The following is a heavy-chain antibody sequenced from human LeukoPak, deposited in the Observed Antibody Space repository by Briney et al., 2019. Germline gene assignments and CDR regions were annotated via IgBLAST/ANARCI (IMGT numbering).Heavy chain of an antibody. J-gene: IGHJ4*02. Sequence: PSETLSLTCTVSGGSISSSSYYWGWIRQPPGKGLEWIGSIYYSGTTYYNPSLKSRVTISVGTSKKHFSLKLSSVTAADTAVYYCARHSADFWSGYYTVSVIEYWGQGTLVTVSS. CDR2: IYYSGTT. CDR1: GGSISSSSYY. CDR3: ARHSADFWSGYYTVSVIEY. D-gene: IGHD3-3*01. V-gene: IGHV4-39*01.